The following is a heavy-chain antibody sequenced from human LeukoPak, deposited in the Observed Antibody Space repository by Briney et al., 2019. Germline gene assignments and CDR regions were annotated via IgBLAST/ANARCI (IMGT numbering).Heavy chain of an antibody. D-gene: IGHD3-10*01. V-gene: IGHV1-2*02. Sequence: GASVKVSCKASGYTFTGYYMHWVRQAPGQGLEWMGWINPNSGGTNYAQKFQGRVTMTRDTSISTAYMELSRLRSDDTAVYYCARSITMVRGAENWFDPWGQGTLVTVSS. CDR3: ARSITMVRGAENWFDP. CDR2: INPNSGGT. J-gene: IGHJ5*02. CDR1: GYTFTGYY.